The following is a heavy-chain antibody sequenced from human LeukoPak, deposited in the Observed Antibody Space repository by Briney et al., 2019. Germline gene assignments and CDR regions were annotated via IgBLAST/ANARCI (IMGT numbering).Heavy chain of an antibody. J-gene: IGHJ4*02. V-gene: IGHV3-23*01. D-gene: IGHD6-19*01. Sequence: GGSLRLSCAASGFTFSSYAMSWVRQAPGKGLGWVSAISGSGGSTYYADSVKGRFTISRDNAKNSLYLQMNSLRTEDTAVYYCASDSSGWGYYFDYWGQGTLVTVSS. CDR1: GFTFSSYA. CDR3: ASDSSGWGYYFDY. CDR2: ISGSGGST.